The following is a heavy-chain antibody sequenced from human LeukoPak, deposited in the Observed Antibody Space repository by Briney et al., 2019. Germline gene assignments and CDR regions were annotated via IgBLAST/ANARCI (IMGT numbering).Heavy chain of an antibody. V-gene: IGHV4-59*08. Sequence: PSETLSLTCTVSGGSISSYYWSWIRQPPGKGLEWIGYIYYSGSTNYNPSLKSRVTISVDTSKNQFSLKLSSVTAADTAVYYCARAGIAARRAEYFQHWGQGTLVTVSS. D-gene: IGHD6-13*01. CDR3: ARAGIAARRAEYFQH. J-gene: IGHJ1*01. CDR2: IYYSGST. CDR1: GGSISSYY.